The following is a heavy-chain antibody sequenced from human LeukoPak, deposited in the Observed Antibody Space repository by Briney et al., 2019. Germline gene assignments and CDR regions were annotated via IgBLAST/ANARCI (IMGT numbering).Heavy chain of an antibody. Sequence: GGSLRLSCVASGFTFNTYVMSWVRQAPGKGLEWVATITGGGITYYGDSVKGRFTISRDNSKNTLYLQMNSLRAEDTAVYYCAKTRPLDSSSWSHGDYWGQGTLVTVSS. J-gene: IGHJ4*02. CDR2: ITGGGIT. D-gene: IGHD6-13*01. CDR1: GFTFNTYV. V-gene: IGHV3-23*01. CDR3: AKTRPLDSSSWSHGDY.